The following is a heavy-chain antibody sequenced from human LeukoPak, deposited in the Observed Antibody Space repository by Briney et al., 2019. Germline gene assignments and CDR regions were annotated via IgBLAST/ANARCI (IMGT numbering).Heavy chain of an antibody. CDR3: ARHFIGYSYGHFAF. J-gene: IGHJ4*02. CDR2: INSSGST. D-gene: IGHD3-10*01. Sequence: SEPLSLTRTLSGGSISLFFWSWLRPPPGKGLVWFGNINSSGSTTYNPSLQNRVAILVDTSNNQFSLRQISLTAADTAVYYCARHFIGYSYGHFAFWGQGTLVTVSS. CDR1: GGSISLFF. V-gene: IGHV4-59*08.